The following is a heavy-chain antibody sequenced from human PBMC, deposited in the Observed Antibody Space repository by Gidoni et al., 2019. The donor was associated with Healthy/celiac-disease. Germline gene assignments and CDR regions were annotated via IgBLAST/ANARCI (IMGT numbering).Heavy chain of an antibody. CDR2: ISSSSSTI. D-gene: IGHD1-1*01. J-gene: IGHJ3*02. CDR1: GFTFSSYS. CDR3: ASRALTNAFDI. V-gene: IGHV3-48*01. Sequence: EVQLVESGGGLVQPGGSLGLSCAASGFTFSSYSMNWVRQAPGKGLEWVSYISSSSSTIYYADSVKGRFTISRDNAKNSLYLQMNSLRAEDTAVYYCASRALTNAFDIWGQGTMVTVSS.